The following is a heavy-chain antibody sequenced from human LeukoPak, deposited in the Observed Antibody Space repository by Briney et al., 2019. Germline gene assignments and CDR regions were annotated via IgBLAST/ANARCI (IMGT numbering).Heavy chain of an antibody. J-gene: IGHJ5*02. CDR1: GDSISSYY. D-gene: IGHD4-23*01. CDR2: IFSSGST. V-gene: IGHV4-4*07. CDR3: ARMAEAGYDGYSDRFDP. Sequence: SETLSLTCTVSGDSISSYYWNWIRQPAGKGLEWIGRIFSSGSTSYNPSLKSRVTMSIDTSKNQFYLRLSSMTAADTAMYYCARMAEAGYDGYSDRFDPWGKGTLVTVSS.